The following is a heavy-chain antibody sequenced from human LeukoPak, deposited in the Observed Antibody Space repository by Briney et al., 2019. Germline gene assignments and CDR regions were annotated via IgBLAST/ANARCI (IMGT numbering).Heavy chain of an antibody. CDR1: GGTFSSYA. CDR3: ARDRRAYCSGGSCYSPLDY. V-gene: IGHV1-69*13. Sequence: GASVEVSCKASGGTFSSYAISWVRQAPGQGLEWMGGIIPIFGTANYAQKFQGRVTITADESTSTAYMELCSLRSEDTAVYYCARDRRAYCSGGSCYSPLDYWGQGTLVTVSS. D-gene: IGHD2-15*01. CDR2: IIPIFGTA. J-gene: IGHJ4*02.